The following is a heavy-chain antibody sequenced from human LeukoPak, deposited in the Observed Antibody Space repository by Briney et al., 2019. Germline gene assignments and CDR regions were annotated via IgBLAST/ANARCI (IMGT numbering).Heavy chain of an antibody. CDR1: GFTVSSYS. D-gene: IGHD1-26*01. J-gene: IGHJ4*02. Sequence: GGSLRLSCAASGFTVSSYSMHWVRQAPGKGLEYVSAISANGRNTYYASSVKGRFTISRDNSKNTLYLQMGSLRAEDLAVYYCARVGLGSGFDYWGQGTLVTVSS. CDR2: ISANGRNT. CDR3: ARVGLGSGFDY. V-gene: IGHV3-64*01.